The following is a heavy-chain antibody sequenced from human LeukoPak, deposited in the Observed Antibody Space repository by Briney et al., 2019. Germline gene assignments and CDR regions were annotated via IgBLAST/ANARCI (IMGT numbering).Heavy chain of an antibody. D-gene: IGHD6-19*01. Sequence: GSLRLSCAASGLIFSNYGMHWARPAPGKGLEWVTFIQYDGISKYDADSVKGRFTISRDNSKNTLYLQMNSLRPEDTTVYYCAEEAGSVAGRFDHWGQGNMVTVSS. CDR2: IQYDGISK. CDR3: AEEAGSVAGRFDH. J-gene: IGHJ4*02. V-gene: IGHV3-30*02. CDR1: GLIFSNYG.